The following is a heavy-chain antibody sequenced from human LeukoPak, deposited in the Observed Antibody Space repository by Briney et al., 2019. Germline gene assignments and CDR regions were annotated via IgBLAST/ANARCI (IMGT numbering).Heavy chain of an antibody. Sequence: ASVKVSCKASGYTFTSYGISWVRQAPGQGLEWMGWISAYNGNTNYAQKLQGRVTMTTDTSTSTAYMELRSLRSDDTAVYYCARGLFGELSFSWFDPWGQGTLVTVSS. CDR1: GYTFTSYG. D-gene: IGHD3-10*02. J-gene: IGHJ5*02. CDR2: ISAYNGNT. V-gene: IGHV1-18*01. CDR3: ARGLFGELSFSWFDP.